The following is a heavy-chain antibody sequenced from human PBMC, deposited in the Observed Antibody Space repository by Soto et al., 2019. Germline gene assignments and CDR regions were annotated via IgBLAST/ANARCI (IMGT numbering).Heavy chain of an antibody. CDR3: AREGQYSSSFYYYYYYYMDV. CDR1: GYTFTSYY. CDR2: INPSGGST. Sequence: ASVKVSCKASGYTFTSYYMHWVRQAPGQGLEWMGIINPSGGSTSYAQKFQGRVTMTRGTSTSTVYMELSSLRSEDTAVYYCAREGQYSSSFYYYYYYYMDVWGKGTTVTVSS. D-gene: IGHD6-6*01. J-gene: IGHJ6*03. V-gene: IGHV1-46*03.